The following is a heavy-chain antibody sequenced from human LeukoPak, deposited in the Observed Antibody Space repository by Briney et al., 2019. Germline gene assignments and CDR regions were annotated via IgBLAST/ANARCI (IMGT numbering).Heavy chain of an antibody. CDR1: GGSMTSSGYY. CDR2: IYHSGST. CDR3: ARVGFRYSSGYSYFDY. D-gene: IGHD3-22*01. V-gene: IGHV4-39*07. Sequence: SSETLSLTCTVSGGSMTSSGYYWGWIRQSPGEGLEWTGSIYHSGSTYYNPSLKSRVTVSVDTSKNQFSLKLRSVTAPDTAVYYCARVGFRYSSGYSYFDYWGQGTLVTVSS. J-gene: IGHJ4*02.